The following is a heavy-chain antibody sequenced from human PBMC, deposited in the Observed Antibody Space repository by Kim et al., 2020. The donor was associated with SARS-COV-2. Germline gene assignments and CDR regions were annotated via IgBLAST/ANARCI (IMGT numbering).Heavy chain of an antibody. J-gene: IGHJ6*02. CDR1: GGSISSSRYY. CDR3: ARESGTDTSSWSGYSHHYVMDV. D-gene: IGHD6-13*01. CDR2: IYYSGCT. V-gene: IGHV4-39*07. Sequence: SETLSLTCTVSGGSISSSRYYWGWIRQPPGKGLGWIWTIYYSGCTYYNPSLNSRVTMSIDTSKNQFSLKRTSVTAADTAVYSCARESGTDTSSWSGYSHHYVMDVWGQGTTVTVSS.